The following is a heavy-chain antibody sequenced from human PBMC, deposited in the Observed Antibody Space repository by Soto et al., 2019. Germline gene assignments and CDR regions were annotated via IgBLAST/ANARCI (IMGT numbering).Heavy chain of an antibody. CDR3: ARGAATGFDY. V-gene: IGHV3-13*04. Sequence: EVQLVESGGGLVQPGGSLRLSCAASGFTFSNYDMHWVRQGRGKGLEWVSGFGKAGDTYYVGSVRGRLTTSRENAKNSLYIQMNSLRAGDTAVYYCARGAATGFDYWGQGTLVTVAS. D-gene: IGHD6-13*01. CDR2: FGKAGDT. J-gene: IGHJ4*02. CDR1: GFTFSNYD.